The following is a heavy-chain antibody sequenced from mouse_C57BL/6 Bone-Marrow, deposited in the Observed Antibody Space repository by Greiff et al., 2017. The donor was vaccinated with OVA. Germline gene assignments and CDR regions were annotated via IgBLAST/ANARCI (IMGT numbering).Heavy chain of an antibody. CDR3: ARDFYYGSSYGFAY. D-gene: IGHD1-1*01. Sequence: VQLQQSGAELVKPGASVKLSCTASGFNINDYYMHWVKQRTEQGLEWIGRIDPEDGDTKYAPKFQGKATITADTSSNTAYLQLSSLTSEDTAVYYCARDFYYGSSYGFAYWGQGTLVTVSA. J-gene: IGHJ3*01. CDR1: GFNINDYY. V-gene: IGHV14-2*01. CDR2: IDPEDGDT.